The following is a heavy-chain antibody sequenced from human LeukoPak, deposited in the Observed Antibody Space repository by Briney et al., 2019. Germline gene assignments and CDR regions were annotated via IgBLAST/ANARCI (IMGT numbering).Heavy chain of an antibody. CDR1: GGSISSYY. J-gene: IGHJ3*02. CDR3: TRPDNWNYVDDAFDI. CDR2: IYYSGST. Sequence: SETLSLTCTVSGGSISSYYWSWIRQPPGKGLEWIGYIYYSGSTNYNPSLKSRVTISVDTSKNQFSLKLSSVTAADTAVYYCTRPDNWNYVDDAFDIWGQGTMVTVSS. D-gene: IGHD1-7*01. V-gene: IGHV4-59*01.